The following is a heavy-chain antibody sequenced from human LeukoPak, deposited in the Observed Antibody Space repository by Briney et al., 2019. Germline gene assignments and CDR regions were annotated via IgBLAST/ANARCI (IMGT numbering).Heavy chain of an antibody. CDR2: IRSSGDGT. CDR1: GFTFSSYA. D-gene: IGHD6-13*01. CDR3: AKMGWAAVSMSGGGY. V-gene: IGHV3-23*01. J-gene: IGHJ4*02. Sequence: LGGSLRLSCAASGFTFSSYAMSWVRQAPGEGLEWVSTIRSSGDGTNYADSVKGRFTISRDNSKNALYLQMNSLRVEDTAVYYCAKMGWAAVSMSGGGYWGQGILVTVSS.